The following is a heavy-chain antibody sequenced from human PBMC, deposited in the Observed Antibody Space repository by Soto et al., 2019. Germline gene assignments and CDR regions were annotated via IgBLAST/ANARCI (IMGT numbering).Heavy chain of an antibody. V-gene: IGHV3-23*01. CDR1: GFTFSSYD. CDR3: AKRAYCSSTTCYHSFDY. CDR2: ISGSGGST. Sequence: EVQLLESGGGLVQPGGSLRLSCAASGFTFSSYDMSWVRQAPGKRLEWVSTISGSGGSTYFADSVKGRFTISRDNSKHTLYLHMNSLRAEDTAVYYCAKRAYCSSTTCYHSFDYWGQGALVTVSS. D-gene: IGHD2-2*01. J-gene: IGHJ4*02.